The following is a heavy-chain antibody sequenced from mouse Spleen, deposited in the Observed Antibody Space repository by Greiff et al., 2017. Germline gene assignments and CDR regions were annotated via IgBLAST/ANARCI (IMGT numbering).Heavy chain of an antibody. J-gene: IGHJ3*01. V-gene: IGHV5-9-1*01. CDR2: ISSGGSYT. CDR1: GFTFSSYA. Sequence: EVKLMESGGGLVKPGGSLKLSCAASGFTFSSYAMTWVRQTPEKRLEWVATISSGGSYTYYPDSVKGRFTISRDNAKNTLYLQMSSLRSEDTAMYYCARRGAARATAWFAYWGQGTLVTVSA. CDR3: ARRGAARATAWFAY. D-gene: IGHD3-1*01.